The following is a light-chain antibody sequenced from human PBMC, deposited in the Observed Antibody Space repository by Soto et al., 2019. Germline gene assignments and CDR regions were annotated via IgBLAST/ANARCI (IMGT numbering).Light chain of an antibody. Sequence: QSVLTQPASVSGSPGQSITISCTGTSSDVGGYNYVSWYQQHPGKAPKLMIYDVSNRPSGVSNRFSGSKSGNTASLTLSGLQAEDEADYYCSSYTSSSTLAVFGTGTKLTVL. J-gene: IGLJ1*01. CDR3: SSYTSSSTLAV. V-gene: IGLV2-14*01. CDR2: DVS. CDR1: SSDVGGYNY.